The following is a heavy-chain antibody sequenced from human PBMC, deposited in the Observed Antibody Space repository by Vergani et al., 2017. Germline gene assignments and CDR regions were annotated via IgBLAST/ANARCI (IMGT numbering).Heavy chain of an antibody. V-gene: IGHV3-9*01. CDR2: ISWNSGAV. CDR1: GITFWKFG. J-gene: IGHJ3*01. D-gene: IGHD5-12*01. Sequence: EVDLVESGGGLAQPGGSLRLSCEASGITFWKFGMHWVRQGPGKGLEWGSGISWNSGAVDYAGSVRGRFPISRNNAKNSLFLEMNSLRFEDTAVYFCTKGSVYYHDSAGHGYDPYTGFDLWGQGTLVTVSS. CDR3: TKGSVYYHDSAGHGYDPYTGFDL.